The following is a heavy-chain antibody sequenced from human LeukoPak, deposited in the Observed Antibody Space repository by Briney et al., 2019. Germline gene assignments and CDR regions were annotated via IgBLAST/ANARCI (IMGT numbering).Heavy chain of an antibody. CDR2: IYYSGST. CDR3: ARLEWELLAYYFDY. J-gene: IGHJ4*02. V-gene: IGHV4-39*01. CDR1: GGSISSSSYY. D-gene: IGHD1-26*01. Sequence: SETLSLTCTVSGGSISSSSYYWGWIRQPPGKGLEWIGSIYYSGSTYYNPSLKSRVTISVDTSKNQFSLKLSSVTAADTAVYYCARLEWELLAYYFDYWGQGTLVTVSS.